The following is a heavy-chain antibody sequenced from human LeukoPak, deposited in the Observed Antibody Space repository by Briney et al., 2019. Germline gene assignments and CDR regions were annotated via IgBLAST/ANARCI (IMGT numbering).Heavy chain of an antibody. Sequence: GGSLRLSCAASGSPSSNYYINWVRQAPGKGLEWVGRIRRGTNNYTTEYAASVKGRFIISRDDSKNSLYLHMNSLKTEDTAVYHCTRDGGDSTKTAFDMWGQGTMVTVSS. V-gene: IGHV3-72*01. CDR1: GSPSSNYY. CDR2: IRRGTNNYTT. D-gene: IGHD2/OR15-2a*01. J-gene: IGHJ3*02. CDR3: TRDGGDSTKTAFDM.